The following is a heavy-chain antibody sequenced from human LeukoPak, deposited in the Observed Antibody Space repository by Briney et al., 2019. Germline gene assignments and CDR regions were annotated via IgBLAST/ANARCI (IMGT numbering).Heavy chain of an antibody. CDR3: AKDRAVAGSEYFQH. J-gene: IGHJ1*01. D-gene: IGHD6-19*01. Sequence: GGSLRLSCAASGFTVSSNYMTWVRQAPGKGLEWISLIYSGGSTYYADSVKGRFTISRDNSKNTLYLQMNSLRAEDTAVYYCAKDRAVAGSEYFQHWGQGTLVTVSP. CDR2: IYSGGST. CDR1: GFTVSSNY. V-gene: IGHV3-53*01.